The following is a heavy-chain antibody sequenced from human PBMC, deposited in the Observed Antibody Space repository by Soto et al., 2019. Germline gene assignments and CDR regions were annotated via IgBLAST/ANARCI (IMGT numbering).Heavy chain of an antibody. CDR3: ARTKGGGYYGMDV. CDR1: GYTFTGYY. D-gene: IGHD3-16*01. CDR2: INPNSGGT. J-gene: IGHJ6*02. Sequence: ASVKVSCKASGYTFTGYYMHWVRQAPGQGLEWMGWINPNSGGTNYAQKFQGWVTMTRDTSISTASMELSRLRSDDTAVYYCARTKGGGYYGMDVWGQGTTVTVSS. V-gene: IGHV1-2*04.